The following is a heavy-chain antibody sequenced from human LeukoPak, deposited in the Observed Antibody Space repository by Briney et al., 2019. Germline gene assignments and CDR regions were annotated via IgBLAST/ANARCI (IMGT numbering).Heavy chain of an antibody. Sequence: GGSLRLSCGASGFTFSHYYMTWIRQAPGKGLEWVSHIGSSGGSIYYADSVKGRFTISRDNAKNSLYLEMKSLRAEDTALYYCATNDYYGSGSYYPLDYWGQGTLVTVSS. CDR2: IGSSGGSI. CDR3: ATNDYYGSGSYYPLDY. J-gene: IGHJ4*02. CDR1: GFTFSHYY. D-gene: IGHD3-10*01. V-gene: IGHV3-11*01.